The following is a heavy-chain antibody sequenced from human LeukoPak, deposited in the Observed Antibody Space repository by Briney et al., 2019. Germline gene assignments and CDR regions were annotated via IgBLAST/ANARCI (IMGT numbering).Heavy chain of an antibody. CDR2: IYSGGST. V-gene: IGHV3-53*01. CDR1: GFTVSSNY. CDR3: ARGTMGSPVFDY. J-gene: IGHJ4*02. Sequence: GGSLRLSCAASGFTVSSNYMSWVRQAPGKGLEWVSVIYSGGSTYYADSVKGRFTISRDNSKNTLYLQMNSLRAEDTAVYYCARGTMGSPVFDYWGQGTLVTVSS. D-gene: IGHD3-10*01.